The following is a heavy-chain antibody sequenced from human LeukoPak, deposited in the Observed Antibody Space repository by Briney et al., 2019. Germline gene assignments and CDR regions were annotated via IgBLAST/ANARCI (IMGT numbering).Heavy chain of an antibody. J-gene: IGHJ4*02. CDR1: GFTFSSYA. CDR2: ISYDGSNK. D-gene: IGHD2-15*01. V-gene: IGHV3-30-3*01. Sequence: GGSLRLSCAASGFTFSSYAMHWVRQAPGKGLEWVAVISYDGSNKYYADSVKGRFTISRDNSKNTLYLQMNSLRAEDTAVYYCARGARGYCSGGSCSYYFDYWGQGTLVTVSS. CDR3: ARGARGYCSGGSCSYYFDY.